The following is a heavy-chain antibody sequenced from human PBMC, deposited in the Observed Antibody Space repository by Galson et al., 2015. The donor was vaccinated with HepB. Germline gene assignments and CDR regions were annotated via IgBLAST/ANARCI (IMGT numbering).Heavy chain of an antibody. J-gene: IGHJ4*02. CDR1: GYRFNRYW. Sequence: QSGAEVKKPGESLRISCKGSGYRFNRYWINWVRQMPGKGLEWMGRIDPSDSYTNYSPSFQGHVTTSADTSITTAYLQWSSLRASDTAMYYCARHSVDGTGYLDHWGQGALVTVSS. V-gene: IGHV5-10-1*01. CDR3: ARHSVDGTGYLDH. D-gene: IGHD3-10*01. CDR2: IDPSDSYT.